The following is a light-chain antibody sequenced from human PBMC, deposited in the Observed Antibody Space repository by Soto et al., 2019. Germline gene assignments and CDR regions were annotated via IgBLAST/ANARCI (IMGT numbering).Light chain of an antibody. CDR1: QSVLYSSHNKNY. V-gene: IGKV4-1*01. Sequence: DIVMTQSRDSLAVSLGERATINCKSSQSVLYSSHNKNYLAWYQQKPGQPPKLLIYWASTRESAVPDRFSGSGSVTDFTPTTSGLQADDVVVSYGEHYYCSPRWKFGQGTKVEIK. CDR3: EHYYCSPRWK. J-gene: IGKJ1*01. CDR2: WAS.